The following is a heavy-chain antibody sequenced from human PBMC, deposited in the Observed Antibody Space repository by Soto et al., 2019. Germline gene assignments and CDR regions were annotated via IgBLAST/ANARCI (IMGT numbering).Heavy chain of an antibody. D-gene: IGHD6-13*01. Sequence: GESLKISCNGSGYSFTSYWIGWVRQMPGQGLEWMGIIYPGDSDTRYSPSFQGQVTISADKSISTAYLQWSSLKASDTAMYYCARKGYSRWSGRNYNWFGPWGQGTLVNVSS. V-gene: IGHV5-51*01. J-gene: IGHJ5*02. CDR1: GYSFTSYW. CDR2: IYPGDSDT. CDR3: ARKGYSRWSGRNYNWFGP.